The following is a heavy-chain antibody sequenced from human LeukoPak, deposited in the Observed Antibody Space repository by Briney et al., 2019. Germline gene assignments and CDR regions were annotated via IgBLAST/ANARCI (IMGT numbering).Heavy chain of an antibody. CDR2: IKQDGSEK. J-gene: IGHJ4*02. CDR3: ARGEYYYDGGY. CDR1: GFTFSNAW. D-gene: IGHD3-22*01. Sequence: GGSLRLSCAASGFTFSNAWMSWVRQAPGKGLEWVANIKQDGSEKYYVDSVKGRFTISRDNAENSLFLQMNSLRAEETAVYYCARGEYYYDGGYWGRGTLVTVSS. V-gene: IGHV3-7*04.